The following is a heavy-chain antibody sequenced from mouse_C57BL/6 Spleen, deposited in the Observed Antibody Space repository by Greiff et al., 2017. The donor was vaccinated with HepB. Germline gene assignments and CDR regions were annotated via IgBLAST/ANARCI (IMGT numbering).Heavy chain of an antibody. CDR2: INPSTGGT. D-gene: IGHD3-1*01. CDR1: GYSFTGYY. Sequence: VQLQQSGPELVKPGASVKISCKASGYSFTGYYMNWVKHSPEKSLEWIGEINPSTGGTTYNQKFKAKATLTVDKSSSTAYMQLTSLTSEVYAVSKCGRGGSDWYMDVWGKGTTVTVSS. J-gene: IGHJ1*03. V-gene: IGHV1-42*01. CDR3: GRGGSDWYMDV.